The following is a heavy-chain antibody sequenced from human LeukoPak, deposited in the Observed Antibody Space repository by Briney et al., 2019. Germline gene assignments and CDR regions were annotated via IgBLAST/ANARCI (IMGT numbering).Heavy chain of an antibody. CDR1: GYSFSNFW. Sequence: GESLKISCQGSGYSFSNFWIGWVRQMPGKGLEWMGIIYSGDSDTRYSPSFQGQVIISADRSVNTVYLQWDSLKASDTATYYCARPWTVGHRDYWGQGTLVTVSS. CDR3: ARPWTVGHRDY. J-gene: IGHJ4*02. D-gene: IGHD4-23*01. CDR2: IYSGDSDT. V-gene: IGHV5-51*01.